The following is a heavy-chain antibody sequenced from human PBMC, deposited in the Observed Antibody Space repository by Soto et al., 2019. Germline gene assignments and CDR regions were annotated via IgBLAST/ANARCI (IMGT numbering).Heavy chain of an antibody. CDR1: GFTFSTYA. CDR2: ISASGDSA. CDR3: XKVYWGILGATCDCFDS. Sequence: RGSLTLTCTASGFTFSTYAMSWVRQSPGKGLEWVSAISASGDSAYYADSVKGRFTISRDNSKNTLFLQMNSLRAEDTAVYYCXKVYWGILGATCDCFDSWGQGTLVTVSS. V-gene: IGHV3-23*01. D-gene: IGHD1-26*01. J-gene: IGHJ4*02.